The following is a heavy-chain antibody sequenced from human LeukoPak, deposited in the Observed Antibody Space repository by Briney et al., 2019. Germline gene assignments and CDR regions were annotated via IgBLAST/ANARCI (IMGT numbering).Heavy chain of an antibody. D-gene: IGHD2-15*01. CDR1: GFSLTTSAVG. CDR2: IYWDDDK. Sequence: KESGPTLVNPTQTLTLTCTCSGFSLTTSAVGVGWIRQPPGKALEWLALIYWDDDKRYSPSLKSRLTITKDTSKNQVVLIMTYMDPVDTATYYCAKGGMVDFDHWGQGILVTVSS. J-gene: IGHJ4*02. V-gene: IGHV2-5*02. CDR3: AKGGMVDFDH.